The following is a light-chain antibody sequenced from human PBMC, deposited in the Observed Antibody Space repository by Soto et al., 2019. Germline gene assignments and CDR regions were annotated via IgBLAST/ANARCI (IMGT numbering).Light chain of an antibody. Sequence: DIQMTQSPSSVSASVGDRVTITCRASQGISSWLAWYQQKPGKAPKLLIYAASSLQSGVPSRFSGSGSCADITLTISSLQPEEFATYDCQHDNSFPRTFGQGTKVDIK. V-gene: IGKV1-12*01. CDR1: QGISSW. CDR2: AAS. CDR3: QHDNSFPRT. J-gene: IGKJ1*01.